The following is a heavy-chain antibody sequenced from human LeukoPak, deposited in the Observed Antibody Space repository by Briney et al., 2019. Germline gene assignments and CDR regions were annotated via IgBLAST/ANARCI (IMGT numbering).Heavy chain of an antibody. D-gene: IGHD3-22*01. CDR2: IKTSGNT. CDR3: ARDLITMIVVARSRGMGY. CDR1: GGSISSGGYY. V-gene: IGHV4-61*02. Sequence: ASETLSLTCTVSGGSISSGGYYWNWIRQPAGKGLEWIGRIKTSGNTNYNSSLKTRVTISIDTSKNHFSLKLTSVTAADTAVYYCARDLITMIVVARSRGMGYWGQGTLVTVSS. J-gene: IGHJ4*02.